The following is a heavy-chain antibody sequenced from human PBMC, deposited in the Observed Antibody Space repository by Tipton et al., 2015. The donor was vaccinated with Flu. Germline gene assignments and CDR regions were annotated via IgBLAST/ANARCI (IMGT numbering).Heavy chain of an antibody. J-gene: IGHJ4*02. V-gene: IGHV3-23*01. Sequence: SLRLSCAASGFTFSSYAMSWVRQAPGKGLEWVSAISGSGGSTYYADSVKGRFTISRDNSKNTLYLQMNSLRAGDTAVYYCAKIGAGRRYYDSSGYSDYWGQGTLVTVSS. CDR3: AKIGAGRRYYDSSGYSDY. CDR1: GFTFSSYA. CDR2: ISGSGGST. D-gene: IGHD3-22*01.